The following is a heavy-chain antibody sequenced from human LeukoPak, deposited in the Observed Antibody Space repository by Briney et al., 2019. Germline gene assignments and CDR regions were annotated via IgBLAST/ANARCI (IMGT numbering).Heavy chain of an antibody. Sequence: GGSLRLSCAASGFTFSSYWMSWVRQAPGKGLEWVANIKQDGSEKYYVDSVRGRFTISRDNSKNTFYLQMNRLRTDDTAVYYCARAIVGTENFDYGGQGTLVTVSS. D-gene: IGHD5-12*01. CDR2: IKQDGSEK. CDR1: GFTFSSYW. CDR3: ARAIVGTENFDY. J-gene: IGHJ4*02. V-gene: IGHV3-7*04.